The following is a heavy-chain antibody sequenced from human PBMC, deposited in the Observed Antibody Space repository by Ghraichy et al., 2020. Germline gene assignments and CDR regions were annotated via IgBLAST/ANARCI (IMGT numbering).Heavy chain of an antibody. D-gene: IGHD3-22*01. CDR1: GGSISSGGFY. J-gene: IGHJ4*02. CDR2: INYSEST. CDR3: ARGYYYDSSGPEYGGQYFYY. Sequence: SESLSLTCTVSGGSISSGGFYWGWIRQHPGKGLEWFGYINYSESTYYNPSLKSLVTISVDTSKNQFSLKLSSVTAADTAVYYGARGYYYDSSGPEYGGQYFYYWGQGTLVTVSS. V-gene: IGHV4-31*01.